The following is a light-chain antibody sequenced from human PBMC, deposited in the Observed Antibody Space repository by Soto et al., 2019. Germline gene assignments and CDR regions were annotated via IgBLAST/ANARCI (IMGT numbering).Light chain of an antibody. V-gene: IGKV1-39*01. CDR2: TAS. CDR1: QSISSY. CDR3: QQYNSYRT. J-gene: IGKJ1*01. Sequence: DIQMTQSPSSLSASVGDRVTITFRASQSISSYLNWYHQKPGKAPKLLIYTASSLQDGVPSRFSGSGSGTEFTLTISSLRPDDFATYYCQQYNSYRTFGQGTKVDI.